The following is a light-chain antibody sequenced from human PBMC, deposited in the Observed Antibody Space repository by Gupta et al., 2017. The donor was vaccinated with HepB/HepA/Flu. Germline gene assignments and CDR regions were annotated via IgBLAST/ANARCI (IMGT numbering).Light chain of an antibody. CDR2: YDD. J-gene: IGLJ1*01. V-gene: IGLV1-36*01. Sequence: QSVLTQPPSVSEAPRQRVTISCSGSISNIGNNAVNWYQQFPGKPPKLLIYYDDLLPSGVSDRFSGSRSGSSASLAISGLQAEEEADYYCAIWNDSLNAYVFGTGTKVTVL. CDR3: AIWNDSLNAYV. CDR1: ISNIGNNA.